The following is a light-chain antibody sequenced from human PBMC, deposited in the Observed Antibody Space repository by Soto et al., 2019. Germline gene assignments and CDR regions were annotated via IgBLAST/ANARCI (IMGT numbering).Light chain of an antibody. J-gene: IGKJ3*01. CDR2: VAS. CDR1: QDIGTW. CDR3: QQAYSFPFT. Sequence: DIQLTQSPSSVSASVGDRVTITCRASQDIGTWLAWYQQKPGKAPTLLIYVASNLQSGVPSRFSVAGSGTDFNLTITSLQPEDFANYHCQQAYSFPFTFGPGTKVHFK. V-gene: IGKV1-12*01.